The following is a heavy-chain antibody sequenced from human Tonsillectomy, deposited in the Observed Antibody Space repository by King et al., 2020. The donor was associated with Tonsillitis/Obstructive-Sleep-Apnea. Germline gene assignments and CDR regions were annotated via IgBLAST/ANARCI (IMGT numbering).Heavy chain of an antibody. CDR1: GFTFSTYS. CDR2: ISSSSSYI. V-gene: IGHV3-21*01. Sequence: VQLVESGGGLVKPGGSLRLSCAASGFTFSTYSMNWVRQAPGKGLEWVSSISSSSSYIYYADSVKGRFTISRDNAKNSLYLQMNSLRAEDTAVYYCARGELSGSSTSCYEAYYYYMDVWGKGTTVTVSS. D-gene: IGHD2-2*01. J-gene: IGHJ6*03. CDR3: ARGELSGSSTSCYEAYYYYMDV.